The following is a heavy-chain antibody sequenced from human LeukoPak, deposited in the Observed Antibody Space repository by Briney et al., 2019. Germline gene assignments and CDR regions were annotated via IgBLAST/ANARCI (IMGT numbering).Heavy chain of an antibody. D-gene: IGHD6-19*01. V-gene: IGHV3-21*01. CDR3: ARSMQWLVPWVDY. Sequence: GGSLRLSCAASRFTFSSYSMNWVRQAPGKGLEWVSSISSTSSYINYADSVKGRFTISRENAKNSLYLQMNSLRAEDTAVYYCARSMQWLVPWVDYWGQGTLVTVSS. CDR1: RFTFSSYS. J-gene: IGHJ4*02. CDR2: ISSTSSYI.